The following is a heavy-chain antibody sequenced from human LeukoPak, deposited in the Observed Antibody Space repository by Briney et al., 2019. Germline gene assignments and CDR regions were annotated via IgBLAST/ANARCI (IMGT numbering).Heavy chain of an antibody. D-gene: IGHD3-22*01. CDR3: AREGDSSGDFDY. CDR2: ILYDGSNK. V-gene: IGHV3-30-3*01. J-gene: IGHJ4*02. CDR1: GFTFSSYA. Sequence: GGSLRLSCAASGFTFSSYAMHWVRQAPGKGLEWVAVILYDGSNKYHADSVKGRFTISRDNSKNTLYLQMNSLTAEDTAVYYCAREGDSSGDFDYWGQGTLVTVSS.